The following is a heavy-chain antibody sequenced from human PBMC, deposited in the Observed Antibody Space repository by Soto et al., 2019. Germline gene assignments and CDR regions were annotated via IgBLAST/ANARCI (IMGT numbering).Heavy chain of an antibody. CDR2: INPSGGST. CDR1: GYTFTSHY. Sequence: ASVKVSCKASGYTFTSHYMYWARQAPGQGLEWMGIINPSGGSTSYAQKFQGRVTMTRDTSTSTVYMELSSLRSEDTAVYYCARDQSSGIPQQPVDYWGQGTLVTVSS. J-gene: IGHJ4*02. CDR3: ARDQSSGIPQQPVDY. D-gene: IGHD3-22*01. V-gene: IGHV1-46*01.